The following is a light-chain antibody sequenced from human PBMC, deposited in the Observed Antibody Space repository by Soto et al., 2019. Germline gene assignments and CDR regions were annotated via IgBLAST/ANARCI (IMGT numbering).Light chain of an antibody. V-gene: IGLV2-14*01. J-gene: IGLJ1*01. CDR2: DVS. CDR1: SSDVGGYNY. CDR3: SSYTSSSTRV. Sequence: HSALTQPASVSGSPGQSITISCTRTSSDVGGYNYVSWYQQHPGKAPKLMIYDVSNRPSGVSNRFSGSKSGNTASLTISGLQAEDEADYYCSSYTSSSTRVFGTGTKVTVL.